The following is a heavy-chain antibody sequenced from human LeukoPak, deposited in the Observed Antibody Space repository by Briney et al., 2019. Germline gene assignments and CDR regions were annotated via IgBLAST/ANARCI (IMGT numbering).Heavy chain of an antibody. CDR2: VYYTGGT. V-gene: IGHV4-59*01. Sequence: SETLSLICTVSGGSFSSYYWSWIRQPAGKGLEWIGYVYYTGGTNYNPSLKSRVAMSIYTSKNQFSLKLISVTAADTAVYYCARDYRGVATDYWGPGALVTVSS. CDR1: GGSFSSYY. CDR3: ARDYRGVATDY. J-gene: IGHJ4*02. D-gene: IGHD5-12*01.